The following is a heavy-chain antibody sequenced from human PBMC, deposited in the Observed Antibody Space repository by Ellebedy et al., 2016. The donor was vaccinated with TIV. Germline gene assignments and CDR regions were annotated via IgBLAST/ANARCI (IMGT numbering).Heavy chain of an antibody. CDR3: ARHPSVAGPGDV. D-gene: IGHD6-19*01. J-gene: IGHJ6*01. Sequence: GESLKIPCAASGFTFRHHHMDSVRQAPGKGLEWVGRSRNKANSYSTEYAASVKGRFSISRDDSKNSVYLQMNRLKTEDTAVYYCARHPSVAGPGDVWGQGTTVTVSS. CDR2: SRNKANSYST. CDR1: GFTFRHHH. V-gene: IGHV3-72*01.